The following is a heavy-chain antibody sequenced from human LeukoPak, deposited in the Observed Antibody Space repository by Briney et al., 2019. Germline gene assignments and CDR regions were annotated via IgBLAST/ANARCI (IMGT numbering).Heavy chain of an antibody. CDR3: ARSTYSSSSYYFDY. J-gene: IGHJ4*02. V-gene: IGHV3-23*01. D-gene: IGHD6-13*01. CDR2: ISDNGIST. CDR1: KFTFSSYA. Sequence: GSLRLSCAASKFTFSSYAMGWVRQAPGKGLEWVSAISDNGISTYYADSVKGRFTVSRDNSKNTLYLQMNSLRADDTAVYYCARSTYSSSSYYFDYWGQGSLVTVSS.